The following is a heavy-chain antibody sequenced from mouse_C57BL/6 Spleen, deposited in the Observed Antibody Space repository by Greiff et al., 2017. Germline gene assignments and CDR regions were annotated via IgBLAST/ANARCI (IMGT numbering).Heavy chain of an antibody. CDR1: GFTFSSYT. Sequence: EVQRVESGGGLVKPGGSLKLSCAASGFTFSSYTMSWVRQTPEKRLEWVATISGGGGNTYYPDSVKGRFTISSDNAKNTLYLQMSSLRSEDTALYYCARGGDYDGAIFDYWGQGTTLTVS. V-gene: IGHV5-9*01. D-gene: IGHD2-4*01. J-gene: IGHJ2*01. CDR2: ISGGGGNT. CDR3: ARGGDYDGAIFDY.